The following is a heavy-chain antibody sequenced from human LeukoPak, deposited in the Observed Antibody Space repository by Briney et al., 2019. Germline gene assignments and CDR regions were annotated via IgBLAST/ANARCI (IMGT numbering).Heavy chain of an antibody. CDR3: ARDLLPNWFDP. CDR2: ISSSSTYI. CDR1: GFTFSSYS. Sequence: GGSLRLSCAASGFTFSSYSMNWVRQAPGKGLEWVSSISSSSTYIYYADSVKGRFTISRDNAKNSLYLQMNSLRAEDTAVYYCARDLLPNWFDPWGQGTLVTVSS. J-gene: IGHJ5*02. V-gene: IGHV3-21*01.